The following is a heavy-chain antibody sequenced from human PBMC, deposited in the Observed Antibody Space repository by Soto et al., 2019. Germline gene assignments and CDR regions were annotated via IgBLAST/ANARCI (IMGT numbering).Heavy chain of an antibody. D-gene: IGHD4-17*01. Sequence: QVQLVQSGAEVKKPGASVKVSCKASGYTFTSYAMHWVRQAPGQRLEWMGWINAGNGNTKYSQKFQGRVTITRDTSASTAYMELSSLRSEDTAVYYCARDLGEHDYGDNSGGWFDPWGQGTLVTVSS. CDR2: INAGNGNT. V-gene: IGHV1-3*01. J-gene: IGHJ5*02. CDR3: ARDLGEHDYGDNSGGWFDP. CDR1: GYTFTSYA.